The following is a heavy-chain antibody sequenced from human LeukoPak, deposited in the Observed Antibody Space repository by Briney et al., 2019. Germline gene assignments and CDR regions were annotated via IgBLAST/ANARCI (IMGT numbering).Heavy chain of an antibody. CDR1: GFXFSSYA. V-gene: IGHV3-30-3*01. J-gene: IGHJ3*02. D-gene: IGHD2-2*01. CDR3: ARDRYCSSTSCSPGAFDI. Sequence: GGSLRLSCAASGFXFSSYAIHWVRQAPGKGLEWVAVISYDGSNKYYADSVKGRFTISRDNSKNTLYLQMNSLRAEDTAAYYCARDRYCSSTSCSPGAFDIWGQGTMVTVSS. CDR2: ISYDGSNK.